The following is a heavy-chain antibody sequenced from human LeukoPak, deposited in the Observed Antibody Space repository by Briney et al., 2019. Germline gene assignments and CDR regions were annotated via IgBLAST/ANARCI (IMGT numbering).Heavy chain of an antibody. CDR3: ARHRGPKGLLWFGDYYFDY. D-gene: IGHD3-10*01. V-gene: IGHV4-34*01. Sequence: SETLSLTCAVYGGSFSGYYWSWIRQPPGKGLEWIGEINHSGSTNYNPSLKSRVTISVDTSKNQFSLKLSSVTAADTAVYYCARHRGPKGLLWFGDYYFDYWGQGTLVTVSS. CDR2: INHSGST. J-gene: IGHJ4*02. CDR1: GGSFSGYY.